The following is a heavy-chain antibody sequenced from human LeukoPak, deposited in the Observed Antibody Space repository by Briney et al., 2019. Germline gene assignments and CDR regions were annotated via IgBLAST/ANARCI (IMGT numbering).Heavy chain of an antibody. CDR1: GFTFSSYA. J-gene: IGHJ6*03. D-gene: IGHD5-12*01. CDR3: ARDGGYSGYELYYYYYYMDV. CDR2: ISYDGSNK. V-gene: IGHV3-30*04. Sequence: GGSLRLSCAASGFTFSSYAMHWVRQAPGKWLEWVAVISYDGSNKYYADSVKGRFTISRDNSKNTLYLQMNSLRAEDTAVYYCARDGGYSGYELYYYYYYMDVWGKGTTVTVSS.